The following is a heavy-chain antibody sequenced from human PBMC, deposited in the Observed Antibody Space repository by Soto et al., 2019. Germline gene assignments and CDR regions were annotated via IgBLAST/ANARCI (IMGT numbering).Heavy chain of an antibody. CDR1: GFTFTSYA. CDR3: ARGLRVYSSNFDY. Sequence: PGGSLRLSCAASGFTFTSYAMSWVRQAPGKGLEWVSTISGSGGSTYYADSVKGRFTISRDNSKNTLYVLMNSLRAEDTAVYYCARGLRVYSSNFDYWGQGTLVTVSS. D-gene: IGHD5-18*01. V-gene: IGHV3-23*01. J-gene: IGHJ4*02. CDR2: ISGSGGST.